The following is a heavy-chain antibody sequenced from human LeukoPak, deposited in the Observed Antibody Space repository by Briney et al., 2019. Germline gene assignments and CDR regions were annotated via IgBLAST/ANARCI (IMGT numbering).Heavy chain of an antibody. CDR3: ASQTTVISGMDV. V-gene: IGHV4-34*01. J-gene: IGHJ6*02. CDR2: INHSGST. CDR1: GGSFSGYY. D-gene: IGHD4-11*01. Sequence: SETLSLTCAVYGGSFSGYYWSWIRQPPGKGLEWIGEINHSGSTNYNPSLKSRVTISVDTSKNQFSLKLSSVTAADTAVYYCASQTTVISGMDVWGQGTTVTVSS.